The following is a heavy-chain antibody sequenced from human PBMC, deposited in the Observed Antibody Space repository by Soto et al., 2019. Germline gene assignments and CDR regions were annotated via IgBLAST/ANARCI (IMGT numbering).Heavy chain of an antibody. Sequence: GGSLRLSCAASGLTFSSYSMHWVRQAPGKGLEWVSSISSRSRSIYYADSQKGRFTISRDNTKNSLYLQMNNLRAEDTAVYYCARDRGEYEGLVRYSFDLWGQGTLVIVSA. CDR1: GLTFSSYS. CDR2: ISSRSRSI. J-gene: IGHJ4*02. D-gene: IGHD4-17*01. CDR3: ARDRGEYEGLVRYSFDL. V-gene: IGHV3-21*01.